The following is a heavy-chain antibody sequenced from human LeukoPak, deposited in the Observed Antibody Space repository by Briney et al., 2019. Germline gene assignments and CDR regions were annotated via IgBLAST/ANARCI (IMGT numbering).Heavy chain of an antibody. CDR2: ISHNGNT. D-gene: IGHD1-14*01. V-gene: IGHV3-30*09. CDR1: GFTFSHYA. Sequence: GGSLRLSCAPSGFTFSHYAIHWIRQAPGKGLEWVAVISHNGNTNYAESVKGGFAMSRDNSNNTAFLEMSGMSAEDTAVYYCSGGKTWGQGTLVTVSS. CDR3: SGGKT. J-gene: IGHJ5*02.